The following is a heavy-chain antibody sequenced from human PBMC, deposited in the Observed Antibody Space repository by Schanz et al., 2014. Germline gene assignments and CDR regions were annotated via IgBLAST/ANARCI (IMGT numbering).Heavy chain of an antibody. CDR2: ISSSGTTI. J-gene: IGHJ4*02. V-gene: IGHV3-48*01. Sequence: VQLVESGGGVVQPGGSLRLSCEASEFTFSSYKMNWVRQAPGKGLEWVSYISSSGTTIYYADSVKGRFTISRDNAKNTLYLQMNSLRAEDTAVYYCAKDPSHGDYDYYFDYWGQGTLVTVSS. CDR3: AKDPSHGDYDYYFDY. CDR1: EFTFSSYK. D-gene: IGHD3-22*01.